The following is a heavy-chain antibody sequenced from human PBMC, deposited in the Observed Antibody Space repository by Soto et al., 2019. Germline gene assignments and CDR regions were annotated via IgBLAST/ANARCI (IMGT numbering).Heavy chain of an antibody. CDR3: ARHPRAAAGTISYYYYYYYMDV. D-gene: IGHD6-13*01. Sequence: SETLSLTCTVSGGSISSSSYYWGWIRQPPGKGLEWIGSIYYSGSTYYNPSLKSRVTISVDTSKNQFSLKLSSVTAADTAVYYCARHPRAAAGTISYYYYYYYMDVWGKGTTVTVSS. V-gene: IGHV4-39*01. J-gene: IGHJ6*03. CDR2: IYYSGST. CDR1: GGSISSSSYY.